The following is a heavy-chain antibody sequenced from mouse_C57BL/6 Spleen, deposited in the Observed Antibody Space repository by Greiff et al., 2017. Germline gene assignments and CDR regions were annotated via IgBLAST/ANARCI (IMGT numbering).Heavy chain of an antibody. CDR2: ISSGSSTI. V-gene: IGHV5-17*01. CDR3: ARWGYDEGYAMDY. Sequence: EVKVVESGGGLVKPGGSLKLSCAASGFTFSDYGMHWVRQAPEKGLEWVAYISSGSSTIYYADTVKGRFTISRDNAKNTLFRQMTSLRSEDTAMYYCARWGYDEGYAMDYWGQGTSVTVSS. CDR1: GFTFSDYG. J-gene: IGHJ4*01. D-gene: IGHD2-2*01.